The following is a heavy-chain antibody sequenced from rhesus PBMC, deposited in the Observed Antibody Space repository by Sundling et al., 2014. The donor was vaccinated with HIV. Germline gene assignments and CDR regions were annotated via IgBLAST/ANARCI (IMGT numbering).Heavy chain of an antibody. CDR2: ISGSSGST. J-gene: IGHJ6*01. CDR1: GGSFSGYY. D-gene: IGHD1-1*01. CDR3: ARRSWNYDYALDS. V-gene: IGHV4-165*01. Sequence: QVQLQESGPGLVKPSETLSLACTVSGGSFSGYYWGWIRQPPGKGLEWIGYISGSSGSTDYNPSLKSRVTISTDTSKNQFSLKLSSVTAADTAVYYCARRSWNYDYALDSWGQGVVVTVSS.